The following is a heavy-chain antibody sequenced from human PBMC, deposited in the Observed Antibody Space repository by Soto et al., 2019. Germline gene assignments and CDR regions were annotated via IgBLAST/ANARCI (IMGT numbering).Heavy chain of an antibody. CDR1: GYTFTSYG. CDR2: ISAYNGNT. J-gene: IGHJ4*02. Sequence: ASVKVSCKASGYTFTSYGISWVRQAPGQGLEWMGWISAYNGNTNYAQKLQGRVTMTTDTSTSTAYMELRSLRSDDTAVYYCARDSSTGTTGPSSPPKNWGQGTLVTVSS. V-gene: IGHV1-18*01. D-gene: IGHD1-1*01. CDR3: ARDSSTGTTGPSSPPKN.